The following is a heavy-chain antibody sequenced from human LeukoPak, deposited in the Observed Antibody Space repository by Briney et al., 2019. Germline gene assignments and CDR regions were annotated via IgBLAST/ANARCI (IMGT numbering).Heavy chain of an antibody. Sequence: ASVKVSCKASGYTFTGYYMHWVRQAPGQGLEWMGWINPNSGGTNYAQKFQGRVTMTRDTSISTAYMELSRLRSDDTAVYYCASDGSKRLGELFGPYFDYWGQGTLVTVSS. CDR1: GYTFTGYY. D-gene: IGHD3-16*01. CDR3: ASDGSKRLGELFGPYFDY. CDR2: INPNSGGT. J-gene: IGHJ4*02. V-gene: IGHV1-2*02.